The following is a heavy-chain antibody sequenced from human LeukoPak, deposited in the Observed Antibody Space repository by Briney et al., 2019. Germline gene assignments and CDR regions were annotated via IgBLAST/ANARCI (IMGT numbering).Heavy chain of an antibody. J-gene: IGHJ5*02. CDR1: GFTFNTYN. CDR3: ARVTCSGSCIGQFDP. CDR2: ISSSSSSYI. V-gene: IGHV3-21*01. Sequence: GGSLRLSCAASGFTFNTYNMNWVRQAPGKGLEWVSSISSSSSSYIYYADSVKGRFTISRDNAKNSLYLQMNSLRAEDTAVYYCARVTCSGSCIGQFDPWGQGTLVTVSS. D-gene: IGHD1-26*01.